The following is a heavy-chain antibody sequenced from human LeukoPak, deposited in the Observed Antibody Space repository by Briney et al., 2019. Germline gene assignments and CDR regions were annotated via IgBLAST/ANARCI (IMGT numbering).Heavy chain of an antibody. Sequence: PGGSLRLSCAASGFTFSTHSINWVRQAPGKGLEWASSISYSSTYIYYADSVKGRFTISRDNAKNSLYLQMNSLRAEDTAVYYCARDKTGTNDAFDIWGLGTMVTVSS. CDR2: ISYSSTYI. D-gene: IGHD1-7*01. J-gene: IGHJ3*02. CDR3: ARDKTGTNDAFDI. V-gene: IGHV3-21*01. CDR1: GFTFSTHS.